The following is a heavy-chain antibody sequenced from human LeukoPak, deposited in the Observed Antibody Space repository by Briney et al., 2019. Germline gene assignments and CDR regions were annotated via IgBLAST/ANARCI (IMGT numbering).Heavy chain of an antibody. Sequence: GGSLRLSCAASGFTFSSYAMPWVRQAPGKGLEYVSAISSNGGSTYYANSVKGRFTISRDNSKNTLYLQMGSLRAEDMAVYYCARNAGGYYDSSGYFGWFDPWGQGTLVNVSS. CDR1: GFTFSSYA. D-gene: IGHD3-22*01. CDR2: ISSNGGST. J-gene: IGHJ5*02. CDR3: ARNAGGYYDSSGYFGWFDP. V-gene: IGHV3-64*01.